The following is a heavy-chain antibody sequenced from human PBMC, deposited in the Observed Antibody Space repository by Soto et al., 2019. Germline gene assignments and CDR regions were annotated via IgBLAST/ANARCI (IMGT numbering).Heavy chain of an antibody. D-gene: IGHD5-12*01. CDR1: GDSISAPP. Sequence: SETLPLTCTVSGDSISAPPWICGRQPPGKGLEWIGNIHYNGNTKYNPSLKSRVTMSVDTSKNQFSLKLISVTAADTAKYFCAREGNLGRWLQPLDFWGRGTLVTVS. CDR3: AREGNLGRWLQPLDF. V-gene: IGHV4-59*11. CDR2: IHYNGNT. J-gene: IGHJ4*02.